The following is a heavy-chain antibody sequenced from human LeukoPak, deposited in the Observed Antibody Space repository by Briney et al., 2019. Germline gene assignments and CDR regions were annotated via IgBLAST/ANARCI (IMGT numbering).Heavy chain of an antibody. V-gene: IGHV4-59*01. CDR3: ARVYYGSGSYYNLRFDP. D-gene: IGHD3-10*01. CDR2: IYYSGST. J-gene: IGHJ5*02. Sequence: SETLSLTCTVSGGSISSYYWSWIRQPPGKGLEWIGYIYYSGSTNYNPSLKSQVTISVDTSKNQFSLKLSSVTAADTAVYYCARVYYGSGSYYNLRFDPWGQGTLVTVSS. CDR1: GGSISSYY.